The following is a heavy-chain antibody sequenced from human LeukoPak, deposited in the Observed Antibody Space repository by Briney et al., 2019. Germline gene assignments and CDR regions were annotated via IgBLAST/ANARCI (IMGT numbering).Heavy chain of an antibody. CDR3: ARDREYSSGWFGPHFDY. Sequence: PGGSLRLSCAASGFTFSSYGMHWVRQAPGKGLEWVAFIQYDGNNKYYAGSVKGRCTISRDNAKNSLYLQMNSLRAEDTAVYYCARDREYSSGWFGPHFDYWGQGTLVTVSS. J-gene: IGHJ4*02. CDR1: GFTFSSYG. V-gene: IGHV3-30*02. CDR2: IQYDGNNK. D-gene: IGHD6-19*01.